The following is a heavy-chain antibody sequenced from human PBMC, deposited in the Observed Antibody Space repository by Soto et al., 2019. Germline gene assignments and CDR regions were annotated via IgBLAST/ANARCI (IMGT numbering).Heavy chain of an antibody. V-gene: IGHV3-11*06. CDR2: ISPKSTFR. J-gene: IGHJ4*02. D-gene: IGHD2-21*01. CDR1: GFPFNDYY. Sequence: QVHLVESGGGLVKPGGSLRLSCATSGFPFNDYYMTWIRQAPGKGLEWLSHISPKSTFRNYADSVKCRFTISRDNTESSLFLQMNSLGVDDTAVYSFVRGGGGGLFEHWGQGVLVTVSS. CDR3: VRGGGGGLFEH.